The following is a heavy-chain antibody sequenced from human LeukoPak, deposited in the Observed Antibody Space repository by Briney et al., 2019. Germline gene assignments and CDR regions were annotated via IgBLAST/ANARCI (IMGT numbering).Heavy chain of an antibody. J-gene: IGHJ4*02. V-gene: IGHV4-39*01. CDR3: ASLRERSYYARGFDY. CDR2: IYYSGSS. Sequence: SETLSLTCTVSGGSISSSSYYWGWIRQPPGKGLEWIGSIYYSGSSYYNPSLKSRVTISVDTSKNQFSLKLSSVTAADTAVYYCASLRERSYYARGFDYWGQGTLVTVSS. CDR1: GGSISSSSYY. D-gene: IGHD3-3*01.